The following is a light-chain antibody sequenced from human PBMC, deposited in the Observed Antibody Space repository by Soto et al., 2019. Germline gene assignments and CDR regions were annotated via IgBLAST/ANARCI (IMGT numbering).Light chain of an antibody. J-gene: IGKJ1*01. V-gene: IGKV3-20*01. CDR2: GAS. CDR1: QGIGDT. Sequence: EIVMAQSPATLAFSPWEGGTLSCRASQGIGDTLAWYQQKPGQTPRLLIYGASSRATGIPDRFSGTGSGTDFTLTISRLEPEDFAVYYCQQYGSSRRTFGQGTKVDIK. CDR3: QQYGSSRRT.